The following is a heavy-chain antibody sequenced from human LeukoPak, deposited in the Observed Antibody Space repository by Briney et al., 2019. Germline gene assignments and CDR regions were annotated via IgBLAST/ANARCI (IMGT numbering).Heavy chain of an antibody. V-gene: IGHV4-61*01. CDR2: ISNSGST. D-gene: IGHD3-22*01. J-gene: IGHJ4*02. Sequence: SETLSLTCAVSGGSVNRGTFFWTWIRRPPGKGLEWIGYISNSGSTNYHPSLRSRVTISSDTSKTQFTLKLTSVTAADTAVYFCARSPSGYRFDSWGQGTLVTVSS. CDR3: ARSPSGYRFDS. CDR1: GGSVNRGTFF.